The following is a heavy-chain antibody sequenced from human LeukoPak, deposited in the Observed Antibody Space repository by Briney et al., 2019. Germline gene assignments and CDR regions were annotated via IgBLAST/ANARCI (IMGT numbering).Heavy chain of an antibody. J-gene: IGHJ5*02. V-gene: IGHV3-23*01. CDR3: ATDPSTGYDLFDP. Sequence: GGSLRLSCVASGFTFSHFGMSWVRQAPGKGLEWVSTISPGGDNTHYADAVEGRFTVSRDNSENTLLLQMNSLRAEDTAVYFCATDPSTGYDLFDPWGQGTLVTVSS. CDR2: ISPGGDNT. D-gene: IGHD2-15*01. CDR1: GFTFSHFG.